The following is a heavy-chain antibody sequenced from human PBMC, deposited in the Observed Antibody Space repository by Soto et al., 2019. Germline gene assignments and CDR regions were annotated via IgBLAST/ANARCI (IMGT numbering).Heavy chain of an antibody. CDR3: ARDPGQLVYGMDV. CDR1: GFSVSSNY. J-gene: IGHJ6*02. CDR2: IYSSGTT. V-gene: IGHV3-53*01. Sequence: GGSLRLSCAASGFSVSSNYMSWVRQAPGRGLEWVSVIYSSGTTYYADSVKGRFTISRDNSKNTVYLQMNSLRAEDTAVYYCARDPGQLVYGMDVWGQGTTVIVSS. D-gene: IGHD6-6*01.